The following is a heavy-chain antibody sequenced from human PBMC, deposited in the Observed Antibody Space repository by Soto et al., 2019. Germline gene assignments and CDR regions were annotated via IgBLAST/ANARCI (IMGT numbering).Heavy chain of an antibody. CDR2: IYSGGST. J-gene: IGHJ6*02. CDR1: GFTVSSNY. D-gene: IGHD4-17*01. V-gene: IGHV3-66*01. CDR3: ARNRDYLPYGMDV. Sequence: EVQLVESGGGLVQPGGSLRLSCAASGFTVSSNYMSWVRQAPGKGLEWVSVIYSGGSTYYADSVKGRFTISRDNSKNTLYLQMNSLRAEDTAVYYCARNRDYLPYGMDVWGQGTTVTVSS.